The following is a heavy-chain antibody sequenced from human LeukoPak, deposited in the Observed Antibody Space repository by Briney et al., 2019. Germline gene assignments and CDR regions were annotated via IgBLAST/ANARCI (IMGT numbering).Heavy chain of an antibody. CDR3: ARHYYYDSSGYYSPFDY. CDR2: IYYSGST. CDR1: GDSISSSSYY. Sequence: PSETLSLTCTVSGDSISSSSYYWGWIRQPPGKGLEWIGSIYYSGSTYYNPSLKSRVTISVDTSKNQFSLKLSSVTAADTAVYYCARHYYYDSSGYYSPFDYWGQGTLATVSS. D-gene: IGHD3-22*01. V-gene: IGHV4-39*01. J-gene: IGHJ4*02.